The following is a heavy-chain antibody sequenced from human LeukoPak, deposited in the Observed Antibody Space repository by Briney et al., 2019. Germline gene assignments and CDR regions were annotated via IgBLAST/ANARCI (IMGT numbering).Heavy chain of an antibody. J-gene: IGHJ4*02. CDR3: AAYCSTTSCYGVDY. Sequence: PGGSLRLSCGASGFPFSNYWMSWVRQAPGKGLEWMANIMQDGSERYYADSVKGRFTISRDNAKNSLYLQMNSLRDEDTAVYYCAAYCSTTSCYGVDYWGQGNPGHRLL. CDR1: GFPFSNYW. V-gene: IGHV3-7*02. D-gene: IGHD2-2*01. CDR2: IMQDGSER.